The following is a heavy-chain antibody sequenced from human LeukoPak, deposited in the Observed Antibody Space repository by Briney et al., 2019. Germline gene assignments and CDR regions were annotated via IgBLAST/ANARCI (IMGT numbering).Heavy chain of an antibody. V-gene: IGHV1-3*01. J-gene: IGHJ4*02. CDR3: ARGKMATIRYFDY. D-gene: IGHD5-24*01. CDR2: INAGNGNT. Sequence: GESPKISCKASGYTFTSYAMHWVRQAPGQRLEWMGWINAGNGNTKYSQKFQGRVTITRDTSASTAYMELSSLRSEDTAVYYCARGKMATIRYFDYWGQGTLVTVSS. CDR1: GYTFTSYA.